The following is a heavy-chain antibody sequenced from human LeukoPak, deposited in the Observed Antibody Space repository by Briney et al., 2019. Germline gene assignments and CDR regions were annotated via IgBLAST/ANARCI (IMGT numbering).Heavy chain of an antibody. CDR2: IYYSGTT. Sequence: SETLSLTCTVSGGSISSSSDYWGWIRQPPGKGLEWIGSIYYSGTTYYHPSLKSRLTISVDTSKNQFSLKLSSVTAADTAVYYCARVVVGAPKHFDYWGQGTLVTVSS. CDR3: ARVVVGAPKHFDY. D-gene: IGHD1-26*01. CDR1: GGSISSSSDY. J-gene: IGHJ4*02. V-gene: IGHV4-39*07.